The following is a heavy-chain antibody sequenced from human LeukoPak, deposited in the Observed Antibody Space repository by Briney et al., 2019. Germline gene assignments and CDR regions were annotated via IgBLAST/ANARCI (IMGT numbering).Heavy chain of an antibody. CDR1: GFTFSNYA. V-gene: IGHV3-23*01. CDR3: AKDGGVRGPDYYYMDV. J-gene: IGHJ6*03. D-gene: IGHD3-10*01. CDR2: ITSYRRDT. Sequence: GGSLRLSCEASGFTFSNYAMNWVRQTPGKGLEWVSSITSYRRDTYYADSVKGRFTISRDNSKSTLSLQMNSLRAEDTAVYYCAKDGGVRGPDYYYMDVWGKGTTVTISS.